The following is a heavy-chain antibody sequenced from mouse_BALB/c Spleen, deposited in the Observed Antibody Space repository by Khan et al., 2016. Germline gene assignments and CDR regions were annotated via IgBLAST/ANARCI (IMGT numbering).Heavy chain of an antibody. D-gene: IGHD2-4*01. CDR2: ISSGGSYT. J-gene: IGHJ2*01. V-gene: IGHV5-9*02. CDR1: GFAFSSYD. CDR3: ARHLITTGYFDY. Sequence: EVELVESGGGLVKPGGSLKLSCAASGFAFSSYDMSWVRQTPEKRLEWVATISSGGSYTYYPDSVKGRFTISRDNARNTLYLQMSSLRSEDTALYYCARHLITTGYFDYWGQGTTLTVSS.